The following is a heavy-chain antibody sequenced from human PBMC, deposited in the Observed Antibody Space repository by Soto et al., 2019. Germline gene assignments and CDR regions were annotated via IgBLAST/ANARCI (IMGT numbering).Heavy chain of an antibody. V-gene: IGHV1-18*01. CDR1: GYTFTSYG. Sequence: ASVKVSCKASGYTFTSYGISWVRQAPGQGLEWMGWISAYNGNTNYAQKLQGRVTMTTDTSTSTAYMELRSLRSDDTAVYYCARAVAGYYYDSSGYYPGYAFDIWGQGTMVTVSS. J-gene: IGHJ3*02. D-gene: IGHD3-22*01. CDR2: ISAYNGNT. CDR3: ARAVAGYYYDSSGYYPGYAFDI.